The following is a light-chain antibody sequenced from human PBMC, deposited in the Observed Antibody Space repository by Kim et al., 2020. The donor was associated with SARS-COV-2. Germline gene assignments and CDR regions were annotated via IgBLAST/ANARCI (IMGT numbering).Light chain of an antibody. J-gene: IGKJ4*01. CDR1: QGISSS. CDR3: QKYSGAPLT. CDR2: SAS. Sequence: DIQMTQSPSALSASVGDRVTITCRASQGISSSLAWYQQKPGKVPKLLIYSASTLQSEVPSRFSGSGSGTDFTLTISSLQSEDVATYYCQKYSGAPLTFGGGTKLEI. V-gene: IGKV1-27*01.